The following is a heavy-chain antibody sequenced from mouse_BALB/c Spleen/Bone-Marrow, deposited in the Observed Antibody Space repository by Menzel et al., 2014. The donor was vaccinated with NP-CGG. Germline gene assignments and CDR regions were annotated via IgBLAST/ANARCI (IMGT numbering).Heavy chain of an antibody. CDR2: IDPANGNT. CDR1: GFNIKDTY. J-gene: IGHJ3*01. D-gene: IGHD1-1*01. CDR3: AFYYYGSSPFAY. V-gene: IGHV14-3*02. Sequence: EVQLQQSGAELVKPGASVKLSCTASGFNIKDTYMHWVKQRPEQGLEWIGRIDPANGNTKYDPKFQGKATITADTSSNTAYLQLSSLTSEDTAVYYCAFYYYGSSPFAYWGQGTLVTASA.